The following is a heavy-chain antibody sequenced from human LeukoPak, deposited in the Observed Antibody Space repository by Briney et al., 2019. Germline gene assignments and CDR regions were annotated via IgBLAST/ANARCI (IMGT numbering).Heavy chain of an antibody. V-gene: IGHV4-39*07. Sequence: SETLSLTCTVSGGSISSNIYYWSWIRQSPGRGLEWIGSIFYSGTTYYNPSLKSRVTISVDTSKNQFSLKLSSVTAADTAVYYCARAPTRHDFWSGPNWFDPWGQGNLVTVSS. D-gene: IGHD3-3*01. CDR2: IFYSGTT. CDR3: ARAPTRHDFWSGPNWFDP. J-gene: IGHJ5*02. CDR1: GGSISSNIYY.